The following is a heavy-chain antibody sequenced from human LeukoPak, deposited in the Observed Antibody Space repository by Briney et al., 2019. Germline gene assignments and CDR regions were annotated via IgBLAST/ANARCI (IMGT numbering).Heavy chain of an antibody. CDR1: GGSISSSSYY. Sequence: SETLSLTCTVSGGSISSSSYYWGWIRQPPGKGLEWIGSIYYSGSTYYNPSLKSRVTISVDTSKNQFSLKLSSVTAADTAVYYCVSPQAIFTVTWGQGTLVTVSS. CDR3: VSPQAIFTVT. V-gene: IGHV4-39*01. D-gene: IGHD3-3*01. CDR2: IYYSGST. J-gene: IGHJ5*02.